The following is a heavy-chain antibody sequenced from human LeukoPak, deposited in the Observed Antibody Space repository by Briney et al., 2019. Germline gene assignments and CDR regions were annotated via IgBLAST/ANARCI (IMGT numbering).Heavy chain of an antibody. V-gene: IGHV3-23*01. CDR1: GFTFSSYA. CDR2: ISGSGGST. J-gene: IGHJ4*02. CDR3: AKDQTRPDYFDY. Sequence: GXSLRLSCAASGFTFSSYAMSWVRQAPGKGLEWVSAISGSGGSTYYADSVKGRFTISRDNSKNTLYLQMNSLRAEDTAVYYCAKDQTRPDYFDYWGQGTLVTVSS.